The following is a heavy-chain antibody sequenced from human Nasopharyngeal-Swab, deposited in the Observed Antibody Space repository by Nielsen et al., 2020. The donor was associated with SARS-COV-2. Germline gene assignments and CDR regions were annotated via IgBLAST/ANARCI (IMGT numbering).Heavy chain of an antibody. CDR3: ARAVAGRNWYFDL. Sequence: SETLSLTCTVSGGSISSGCYYWSWIRQHPGKGLEWIGYIYYSGSTYYNPSLKSRVTISVDTSKNQFSLKLSSVTAADTAVYYCARAVAGRNWYFDLWGRGTLVTVSS. J-gene: IGHJ2*01. CDR2: IYYSGST. V-gene: IGHV4-31*03. D-gene: IGHD6-19*01. CDR1: GGSISSGCYY.